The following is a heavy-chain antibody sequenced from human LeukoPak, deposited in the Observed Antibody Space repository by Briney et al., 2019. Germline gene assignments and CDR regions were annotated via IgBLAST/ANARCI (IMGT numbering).Heavy chain of an antibody. J-gene: IGHJ5*02. D-gene: IGHD5-24*01. CDR3: ARDRDGYNP. V-gene: IGHV4-34*01. CDR1: GGSFSGYY. CDR2: INHSGST. Sequence: SETLSLTCAVYGGSFSGYYWSWIRQPPGKGLEWIGEINHSGSTNYNPSLKSRVTISVDTSKNQFSLKLSSVTAADTAVYYCARDRDGYNPRGQGTLVTVSS.